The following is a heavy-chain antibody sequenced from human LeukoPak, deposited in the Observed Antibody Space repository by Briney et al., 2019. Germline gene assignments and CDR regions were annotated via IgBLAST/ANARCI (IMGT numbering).Heavy chain of an antibody. Sequence: PGGXLRLSCAASGFTFSGYAMSWVRQAPGKGLEWVSAISGSGGSTYYADSVKGRFTISRDNSKNTLYLQMNSLRAEDTAVYYCAKAQRPNSGYLGFLVDYWGQGTLVTVSS. D-gene: IGHD5-12*01. J-gene: IGHJ4*02. V-gene: IGHV3-23*01. CDR3: AKAQRPNSGYLGFLVDY. CDR1: GFTFSGYA. CDR2: ISGSGGST.